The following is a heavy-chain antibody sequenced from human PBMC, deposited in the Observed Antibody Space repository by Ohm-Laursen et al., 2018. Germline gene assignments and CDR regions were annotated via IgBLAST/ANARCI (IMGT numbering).Heavy chain of an antibody. CDR1: GFSLCTSGVG. CDR3: AHIGSGYFDWLLDNGFDP. CDR2: ICWDVDK. D-gene: IGHD3-9*01. V-gene: IGHV2-5*02. Sequence: PPQTLPLTCTFSGFSLCTSGVGAGWIRQPPGKALEWLALICWDVDKRYSPSLKSKLSITKDTSKIQVVLTMTNMDPVDTPTFYGAHIGSGYFDWLLDNGFDPWGQGTLVTVSS. J-gene: IGHJ5*02.